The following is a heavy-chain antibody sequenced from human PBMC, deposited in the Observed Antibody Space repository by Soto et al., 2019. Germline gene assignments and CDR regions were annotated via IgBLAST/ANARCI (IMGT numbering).Heavy chain of an antibody. V-gene: IGHV4-30-4*01. J-gene: IGHJ4*02. CDR3: ARIGLTTALL. Sequence: SETLSLTCAVSGGSISSSNWWSWIRQPPGKGLEWIGYIYYSGSTYYNPPLTGRVTISIDTSKNHFFLNLSSVTAADTAVYYCARIGLTTALLWGQGTLVTVSS. CDR2: IYYSGST. CDR1: GGSISSSNW. D-gene: IGHD4-17*01.